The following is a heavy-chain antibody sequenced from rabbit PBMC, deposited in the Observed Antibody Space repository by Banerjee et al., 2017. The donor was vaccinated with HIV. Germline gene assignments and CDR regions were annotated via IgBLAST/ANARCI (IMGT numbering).Heavy chain of an antibody. CDR1: GFTLSSYW. CDR2: IYSSSGST. V-gene: IGHV1S45*01. CDR3: ARGTGVSYFNL. J-gene: IGHJ4*01. Sequence: QEQLEESGGDLVKPEGSLTLTCTASGFTLSSYWMYWVRQTPGKGLEWIGCIYSSSGSTDYATWAKGRFTISKASWTTVTLQMTSLTAADTATYFCARGTGVSYFNLWGQGTLVTVS.